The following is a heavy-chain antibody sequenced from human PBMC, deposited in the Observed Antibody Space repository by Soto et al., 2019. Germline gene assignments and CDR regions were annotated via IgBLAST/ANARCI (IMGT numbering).Heavy chain of an antibody. CDR1: GGSFSGYY. V-gene: IGHV4-34*01. Sequence: SETLSLTCAVYGGSFSGYYWSWIRQPPGKGLEWIGEINHSGSTNYNPSLKSRVTISVDTSKNQFSLKLSSVTAVDTAVYYCARGLSAGGGIAAAGTHYFDYWGQGTLVTVSS. CDR2: INHSGST. J-gene: IGHJ4*02. D-gene: IGHD6-13*01. CDR3: ARGLSAGGGIAAAGTHYFDY.